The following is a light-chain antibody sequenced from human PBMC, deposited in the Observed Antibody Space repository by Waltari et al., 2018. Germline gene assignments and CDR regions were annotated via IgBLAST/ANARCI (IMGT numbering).Light chain of an antibody. V-gene: IGLV3-27*01. CDR1: VLAEKY. J-gene: IGLJ2*01. Sequence: YDLAQPFPVSVSPGQTATITYSADVLAEKYVRWFQQRPGQAPTLTLYKDTERPSGIPERFSGSSSGSTVTLTIRGALLEDEADYHCHAAADNNWFFGGGTKLTVL. CDR3: HAAADNNWF. CDR2: KDT.